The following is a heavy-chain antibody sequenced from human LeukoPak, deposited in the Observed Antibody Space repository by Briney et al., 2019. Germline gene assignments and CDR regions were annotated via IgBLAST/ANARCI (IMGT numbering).Heavy chain of an antibody. CDR3: ARAPYDFWSGYPLLYFDY. CDR2: IYYSGST. CDR1: GGSISSSSYY. J-gene: IGHJ4*02. V-gene: IGHV4-39*01. Sequence: SETLSLTCTVSGGSISSSSYYWGWIRQPPGKGLEWIVSIYYSGSTYYNPSLKSRVTISVDTSKNQFSLKLSSVTAADTAVYYCARAPYDFWSGYPLLYFDYWGQGTLVTVSS. D-gene: IGHD3-3*01.